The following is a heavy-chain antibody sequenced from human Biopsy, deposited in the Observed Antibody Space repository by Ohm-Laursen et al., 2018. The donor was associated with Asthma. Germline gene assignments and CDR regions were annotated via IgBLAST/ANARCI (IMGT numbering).Heavy chain of an antibody. CDR3: ARGYSGSDRIVYYYSGLEV. CDR1: GDSFSYYA. Sequence: SSVKVSCKASGDSFSYYAISWVRQAPGQGLEWMGGLIPVLGTPDHAQMFEGRVTITADEFTSTAYMELSSLSSEDTAVYYCARGYSGSDRIVYYYSGLEVWGQGTTVTVSS. CDR2: LIPVLGTP. J-gene: IGHJ6*02. D-gene: IGHD5-12*01. V-gene: IGHV1-69*01.